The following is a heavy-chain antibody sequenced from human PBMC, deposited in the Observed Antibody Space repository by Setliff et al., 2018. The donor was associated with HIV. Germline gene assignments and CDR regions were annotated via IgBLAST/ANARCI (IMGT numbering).Heavy chain of an antibody. CDR3: ARRADWFDL. CDR1: GYTFTSYG. CDR2: ISDYNSNT. J-gene: IGHJ5*02. Sequence: ASVKVSCKASGYTFTSYGLSWVRQAPGQGLEWVGWISDYNSNTEYAQKLQGRVTMTKDTSTSTAYMELRSLRPDDTAVYFCARRADWFDLWGQGTLVTV. V-gene: IGHV1-18*01.